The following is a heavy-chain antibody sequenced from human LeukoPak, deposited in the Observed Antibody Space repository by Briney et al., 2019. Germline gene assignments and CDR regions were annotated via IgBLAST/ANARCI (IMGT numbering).Heavy chain of an antibody. CDR3: AREGPFIAAVAGITARDP. CDR2: IYYSGST. CDR1: GGSISSSSYY. V-gene: IGHV4-39*07. D-gene: IGHD6-19*01. J-gene: IGHJ5*02. Sequence: PSETLSLTCTVSGGSISSSSYYWGWIRQPPGKGLEWIGSIYYSGSTYYNPSLKSRVTISVDMSKNQFSLKLSSVTAADTAVYCCAREGPFIAAVAGITARDPWGQGTLVTVSS.